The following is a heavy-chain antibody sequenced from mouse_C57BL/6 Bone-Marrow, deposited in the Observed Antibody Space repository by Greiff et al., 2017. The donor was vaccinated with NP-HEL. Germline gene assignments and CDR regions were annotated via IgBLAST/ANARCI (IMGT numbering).Heavy chain of an antibody. J-gene: IGHJ1*03. Sequence: QVQLQQPGAELVMPGASVKLSCKASGYTFTSYWMHWVKQRPGQGLEWIGEIDPSDSYTNYNQKFKGKSTLTVDKSSSTAYMQLSSLTSEDSAVYYCARPSAYFDVWGTGTTVTVSS. V-gene: IGHV1-69*01. CDR1: GYTFTSYW. D-gene: IGHD2-10*02. CDR2: IDPSDSYT. CDR3: ARPSAYFDV.